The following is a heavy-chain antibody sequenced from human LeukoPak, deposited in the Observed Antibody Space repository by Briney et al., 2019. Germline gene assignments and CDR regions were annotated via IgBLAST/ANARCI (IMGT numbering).Heavy chain of an antibody. CDR2: ISSSGSTI. V-gene: IGHV3-11*01. Sequence: PGGSLRLSCVASGFTFSTHAMSWIRQAPGKGLEWVSYISSSGSTIYYADSVKGRFTISRDNAKNSLYLQMNSLRAEDTAVYYCASVLWLWFGELSFDYWGQGTLVTVSS. D-gene: IGHD3-10*01. J-gene: IGHJ4*02. CDR3: ASVLWLWFGELSFDY. CDR1: GFTFSTHA.